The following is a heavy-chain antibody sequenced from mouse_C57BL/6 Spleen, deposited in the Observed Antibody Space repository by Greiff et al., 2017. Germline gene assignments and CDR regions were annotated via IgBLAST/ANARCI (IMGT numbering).Heavy chain of an antibody. CDR1: GYTFTEYT. Sequence: VQLQQSGAELVKPGASVKLSCKASGYTFTEYTIHWVKQRSGQGLEWIGWFYPGSGSIKYNEKFKDKATLTADKSSSTVYMELSSLTSEDSAVYFCARPQGDDYDGRDWYFDVWGTGTTVTVSS. D-gene: IGHD2-4*01. CDR2: FYPGSGSI. J-gene: IGHJ1*03. V-gene: IGHV1-62-2*01. CDR3: ARPQGDDYDGRDWYFDV.